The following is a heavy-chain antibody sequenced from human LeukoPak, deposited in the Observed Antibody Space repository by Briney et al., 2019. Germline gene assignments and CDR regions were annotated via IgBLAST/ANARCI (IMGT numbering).Heavy chain of an antibody. J-gene: IGHJ3*02. CDR1: GFTFSSYA. CDR2: ISSSSSYI. CDR3: ARDPNGDYIGTFDM. V-gene: IGHV3-21*04. D-gene: IGHD4-17*01. Sequence: GGSLRLSCAASGFTFSSYAMSWVRQAPGKGLEWVSSISSSSSYIYYADSVQGRFAISRDNSKNTLYLQMNSLRVEDTAVYFCARDPNGDYIGTFDMWGRGTMVSVSS.